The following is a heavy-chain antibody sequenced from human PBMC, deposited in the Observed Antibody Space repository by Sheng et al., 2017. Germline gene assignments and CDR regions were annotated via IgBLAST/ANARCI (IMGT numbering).Heavy chain of an antibody. J-gene: IGHJ4*02. D-gene: IGHD1-26*01. CDR2: ISYVGATE. Sequence: QAQLEESGGGVVQPGRSLRLSCAASGITFSSNAMHWVRQAPGKGLEWVAVISYVGATEYYADSVKGRFTISRDNSKNTLYLEMNSLRDEDTAVYYCARDRGATPLVDTGILDYWGQGTLVTVSS. V-gene: IGHV3-30*04. CDR1: GITFSSNA. CDR3: ARDRGATPLVDTGILDY.